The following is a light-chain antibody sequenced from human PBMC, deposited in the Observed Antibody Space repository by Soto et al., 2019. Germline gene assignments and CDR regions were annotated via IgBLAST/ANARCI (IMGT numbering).Light chain of an antibody. V-gene: IGLV2-8*01. CDR3: SSYAVTNIFV. CDR2: EVS. J-gene: IGLJ1*01. CDR1: SSDVVGYNY. Sequence: QSVLTQPPSASGSPGQSVTISCTGTSSDVVGYNYVSWYQQHPGKAPKVIIYEVSKRPSGVPDRFSGSKSGSTASLTVSGLQAEDEADYYCSSYAVTNIFVFGTGTKVTVL.